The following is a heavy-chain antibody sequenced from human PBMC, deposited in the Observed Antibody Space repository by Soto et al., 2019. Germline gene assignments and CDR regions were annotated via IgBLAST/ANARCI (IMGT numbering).Heavy chain of an antibody. CDR3: VRGTNGWRGMDY. CDR1: GFTFSSYP. J-gene: IGHJ4*02. CDR2: ITEDGSGT. D-gene: IGHD2-8*01. Sequence: LRLSCATSGFTFSSYPIHWVRQDPGKGPVWVSRITEDGSGTTYADSVKGRFTVTRDNAKNTMYLQMSGLGAEDTAVYHCVRGTNGWRGMDYWGQGTLVTVSS. V-gene: IGHV3-74*01.